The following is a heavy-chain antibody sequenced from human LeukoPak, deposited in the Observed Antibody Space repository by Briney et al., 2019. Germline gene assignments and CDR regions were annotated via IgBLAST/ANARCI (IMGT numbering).Heavy chain of an antibody. CDR2: ISYDGSNK. CDR1: GFTFSSYA. J-gene: IGHJ3*02. Sequence: GGSLRLSCAASGFTFSSYAMHWVPQAPGKGLEWVAVISYDGSNKYYADSVKGRFTISRDNSKNTLYLQMNSLRAEDTAVYYCAKSGGSYRDAFDIWGQGTMLTVSS. V-gene: IGHV3-30*18. D-gene: IGHD1-26*01. CDR3: AKSGGSYRDAFDI.